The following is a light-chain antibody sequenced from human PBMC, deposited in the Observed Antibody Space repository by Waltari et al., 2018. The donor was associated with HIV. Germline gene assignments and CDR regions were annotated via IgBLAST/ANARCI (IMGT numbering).Light chain of an antibody. Sequence: EIVMTQSQPTLAVSPGQRVTLSCRASQSISAKVAWYQQRPGQAPRLLIYEVATRPTGIPARFSGSGSGTEFTLTISSLQSEDFATYFCQQYDDGPRGITFGQGTMLEIK. J-gene: IGKJ2*01. CDR2: EVA. CDR3: QQYDDGPRGIT. V-gene: IGKV3-15*01. CDR1: QSISAK.